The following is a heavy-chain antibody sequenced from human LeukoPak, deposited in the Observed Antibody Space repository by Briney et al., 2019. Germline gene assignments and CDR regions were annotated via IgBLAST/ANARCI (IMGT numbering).Heavy chain of an antibody. CDR1: GFTFISYA. D-gene: IGHD6-19*01. CDR2: ISSRGSTI. Sequence: GGSLRPSCAASGFTFISYAMHWRRQAPGKGLEWVSYISSRGSTIYYANSVKGRFTISRDNAQTSLYLQTNSLRAEDTAVYYCARDASWRQWLVPTSNRFDPSGQGRLLSVSS. CDR3: ARDASWRQWLVPTSNRFDP. J-gene: IGHJ5*02. V-gene: IGHV3-48*03.